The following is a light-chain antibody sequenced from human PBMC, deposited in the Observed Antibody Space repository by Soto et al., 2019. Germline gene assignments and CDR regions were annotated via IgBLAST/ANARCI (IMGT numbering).Light chain of an antibody. CDR1: QSVSNY. Sequence: EIVLTQSPATLSLSPGERATLSCRASQSVSNYLAWFQQKPGQAPRLLIYDASNRATGIPARFSGSGSETDFTLTISSLQPEDVATYYVQRTYNAPITFGQGTRLEIK. V-gene: IGKV3-11*01. J-gene: IGKJ5*01. CDR2: DAS. CDR3: QRTYNAPIT.